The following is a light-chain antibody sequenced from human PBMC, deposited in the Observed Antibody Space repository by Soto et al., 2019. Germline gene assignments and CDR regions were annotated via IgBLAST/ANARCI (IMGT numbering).Light chain of an antibody. CDR3: QQAHSFPPT. CDR1: QDISSW. CDR2: AAS. V-gene: IGKV1-12*01. Sequence: DIQMTQSPSSVSASVGDRVTITCRASQDISSWLAWYQQKPGKAPKLLIFAASNLQSGVPSRFSGSGSVTDFTLTISSLQPEDFATYYCQQAHSFPPTFGPGTKVDIK. J-gene: IGKJ3*01.